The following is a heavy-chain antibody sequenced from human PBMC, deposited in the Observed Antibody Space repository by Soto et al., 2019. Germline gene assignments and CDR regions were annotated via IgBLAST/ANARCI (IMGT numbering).Heavy chain of an antibody. CDR1: GYTFTSYD. Sequence: ASVKVSCKASGYTFTSYDINWVRQATGQGLEWMGWMNPNSGNTGYAQKFQGRVTMTRNTSISTAYMELSGLRSEDTAVYYCARSTVTTIGSYYYYGMDVWGQGTTVTVSS. J-gene: IGHJ6*02. D-gene: IGHD4-17*01. V-gene: IGHV1-8*01. CDR3: ARSTVTTIGSYYYYGMDV. CDR2: MNPNSGNT.